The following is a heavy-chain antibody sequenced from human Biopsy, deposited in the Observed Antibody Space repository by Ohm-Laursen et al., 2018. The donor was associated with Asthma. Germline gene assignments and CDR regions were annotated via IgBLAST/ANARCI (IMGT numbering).Heavy chain of an antibody. CDR1: YGSITSGGYY. V-gene: IGHV4-31*03. CDR2: IYYSGST. CDR3: ARAQDYYDSRGYYRSFDY. D-gene: IGHD3-22*01. J-gene: IGHJ4*02. Sequence: SETPSLTCTVSYGSITSGGYYWTWIRQHPGKGLEWIGFIYYSGSTYYNPSLKSRVSISIDTSKNQFPLKLSSVTAADTAVYYCARAQDYYDSRGYYRSFDYWGQGTLVTVSS.